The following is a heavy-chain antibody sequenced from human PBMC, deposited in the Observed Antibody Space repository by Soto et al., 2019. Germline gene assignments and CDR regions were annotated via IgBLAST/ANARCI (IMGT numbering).Heavy chain of an antibody. Sequence: ASVKVSCKASGYTFTSYGIHWVRQAPGQRLEWMGWINAANGDTKYSPKFQGRVTITRDTSASTAYMELSSLRSEDTAVYYCVRSHVSATGIDWFDPWGQGTLVTVSS. J-gene: IGHJ5*02. CDR2: INAANGDT. D-gene: IGHD6-13*01. CDR3: VRSHVSATGIDWFDP. V-gene: IGHV1-3*01. CDR1: GYTFTSYG.